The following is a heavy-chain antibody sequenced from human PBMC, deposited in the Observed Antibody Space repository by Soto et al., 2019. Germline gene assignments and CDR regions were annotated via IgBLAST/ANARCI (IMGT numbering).Heavy chain of an antibody. CDR1: GFTFSDHY. V-gene: IGHV3-72*01. CDR2: IRNKANSYTT. Sequence: GGSLRLSCAAFGFTFSDHYMDWVRQAPGKGLEWVGRIRNKANSYTTEYAASVKGRFTISRDDSKNSLFLQMNSLKTEDTAVYYCSRAGTLTTPYYFDYWGQGTLVTVSS. J-gene: IGHJ4*01. CDR3: SRAGTLTTPYYFDY. D-gene: IGHD4-4*01.